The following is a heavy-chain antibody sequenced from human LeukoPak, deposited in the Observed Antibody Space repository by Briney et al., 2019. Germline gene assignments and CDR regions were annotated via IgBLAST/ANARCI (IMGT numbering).Heavy chain of an antibody. V-gene: IGHV3-30*03. CDR1: GFTFSSYG. J-gene: IGHJ4*02. Sequence: GGSLRLSCAASGFTFSSYGMHWVRQAPGKGLEWVAVISYDGSNKYYADSVKGRFTISRDNSKNTLYLQMNSLRAEDTAVYYCARVSRDYDFWSGYYPLDYWGQGTLVTVSS. CDR2: ISYDGSNK. D-gene: IGHD3-3*01. CDR3: ARVSRDYDFWSGYYPLDY.